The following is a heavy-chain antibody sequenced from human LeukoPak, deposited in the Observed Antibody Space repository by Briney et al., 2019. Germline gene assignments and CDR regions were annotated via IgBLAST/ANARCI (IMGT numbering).Heavy chain of an antibody. Sequence: GGSLRLSCAASGFTFTSYVMTWVRQAPGKGLEWVSTISGSGAYTDYADSVKGRFTVSRDNSKNMLYLQMNSLRAEDTAVYYCAKDRYCSGGSRHGLDYWGQGTLVTVSS. V-gene: IGHV3-23*01. J-gene: IGHJ4*02. CDR1: GFTFTSYV. CDR3: AKDRYCSGGSRHGLDY. D-gene: IGHD2-15*01. CDR2: ISGSGAYT.